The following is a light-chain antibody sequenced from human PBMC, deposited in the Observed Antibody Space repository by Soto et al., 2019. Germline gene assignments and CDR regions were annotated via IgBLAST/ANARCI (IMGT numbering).Light chain of an antibody. Sequence: DIQMTQSPSSVSASVGDRVTITCRASQDISRWLAWYQQKPGKAPNLLIYSASSLYSGVPSRFSGSGSGTDFTLTISSLQPEDFAVYYCQQYGSSPPFGQGTRLDIK. V-gene: IGKV1-12*01. CDR2: SAS. J-gene: IGKJ5*01. CDR1: QDISRW. CDR3: QQYGSSPP.